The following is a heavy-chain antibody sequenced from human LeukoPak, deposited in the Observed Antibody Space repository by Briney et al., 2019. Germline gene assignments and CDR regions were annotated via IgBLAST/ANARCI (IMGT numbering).Heavy chain of an antibody. CDR1: GYTFTSYA. CDR2: INTNTGNP. CDR3: ARDRKFHMVRGVYNWFDP. Sequence: ASVKVSCKASGYTFTSYAMNWVRQAPGQGLEWMGWINTNTGNPTYAQGFTGRFVFSLDTSVSTAYLQISSLKAEDTAVYYCARDRKFHMVRGVYNWFDPWGQGTLVTVSS. D-gene: IGHD3-10*01. J-gene: IGHJ5*02. V-gene: IGHV7-4-1*02.